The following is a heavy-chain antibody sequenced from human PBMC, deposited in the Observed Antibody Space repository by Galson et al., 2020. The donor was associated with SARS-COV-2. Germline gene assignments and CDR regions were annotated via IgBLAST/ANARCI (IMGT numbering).Heavy chain of an antibody. CDR1: GFSISSTRW. CDR2: IYYSGDS. J-gene: IGHJ4*02. Sequence: ASETLSLTCAVSGFSISSTRWWGWIRQPPGKGLEWIGDIYYSGDSYYAPSLKTQIAMSVDTSKNQFSLKLTSVTAVDTAVYYCATTDRRSRPFDYWGQGTLVTVSS. V-gene: IGHV4-28*01. D-gene: IGHD3-3*01. CDR3: ATTDRRSRPFDY.